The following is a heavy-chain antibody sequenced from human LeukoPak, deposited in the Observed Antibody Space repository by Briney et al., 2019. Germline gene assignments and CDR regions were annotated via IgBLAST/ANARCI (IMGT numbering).Heavy chain of an antibody. D-gene: IGHD1-1*01. CDR3: AKGGNDFYYYGLDV. J-gene: IGHJ6*02. Sequence: GGSLRLPCAASGFTFSHYGMHWVRQAPGRGLEWVAVISYDGSNEYYVDPVKGRFNISRDNSKNTLYLQMHSLRVEDTARYHCAKGGNDFYYYGLDVWGQGTTVTVSS. CDR2: ISYDGSNE. V-gene: IGHV3-30*18. CDR1: GFTFSHYG.